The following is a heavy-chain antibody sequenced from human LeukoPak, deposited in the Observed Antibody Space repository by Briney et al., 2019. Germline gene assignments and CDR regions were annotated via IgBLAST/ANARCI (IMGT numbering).Heavy chain of an antibody. V-gene: IGHV3-23*01. D-gene: IGHD3-22*01. CDR2: ISASGGST. CDR1: GFTFSNYA. J-gene: IGHJ4*02. Sequence: GGSLRLSCAASGFTFSNYAMSWVRQAPGKGLEWVSGISASGGSTHYADSVKGRFTISRDNSKNTLYLQMNSLRAEDTAVYYCAIGDDSSGYYYSWTYWGQGTLVTVSS. CDR3: AIGDDSSGYYYSWTY.